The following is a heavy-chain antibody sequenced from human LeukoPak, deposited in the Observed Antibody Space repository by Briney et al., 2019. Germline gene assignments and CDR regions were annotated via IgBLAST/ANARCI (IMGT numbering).Heavy chain of an antibody. Sequence: GGSLRLSCAASGLSVSSKYMNWVRQPPEKGLEWVSLLYSGGSTYYADSVKGRFTISRDSSKNMVSLQMNSLRAEDTAVDYCAARDCSTTSCCGGRFDYWGQGTLVTVSS. CDR3: AARDCSTTSCCGGRFDY. CDR1: GLSVSSKY. CDR2: LYSGGST. D-gene: IGHD2-2*01. J-gene: IGHJ4*02. V-gene: IGHV3-53*01.